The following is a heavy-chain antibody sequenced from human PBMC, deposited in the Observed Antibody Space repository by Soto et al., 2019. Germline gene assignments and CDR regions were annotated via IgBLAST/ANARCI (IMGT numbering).Heavy chain of an antibody. J-gene: IGHJ3*02. CDR1: EFTFRSYW. Sequence: EVQLVDSGGGLVQPGGSLRLSCAASEFTFRSYWMHWVRQSPGKGLEWVSGISWNSGSIGYADSVKGRFTISRDNAKNSLYLQMNSLRAEDTALYYCAKDLGDGYNSLFDIWGQGTMVTVSS. CDR2: ISWNSGSI. D-gene: IGHD2-21*01. V-gene: IGHV3-9*01. CDR3: AKDLGDGYNSLFDI.